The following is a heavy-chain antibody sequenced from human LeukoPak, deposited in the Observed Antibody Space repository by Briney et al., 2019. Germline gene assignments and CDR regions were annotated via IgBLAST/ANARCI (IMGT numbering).Heavy chain of an antibody. CDR1: GFTFSSYA. D-gene: IGHD2/OR15-2a*01. V-gene: IGHV3-23*01. Sequence: GGSLRLSCAASGFTFSSYAMSWVRQAPGKGLEWVLALSGSGGTTYYADSVKGRFTISRDNAKNTLYLQMNSLRADDTAVYYCGRGDFIPAGVDYWGQGAQVTVSS. J-gene: IGHJ4*02. CDR3: GRGDFIPAGVDY. CDR2: LSGSGGTT.